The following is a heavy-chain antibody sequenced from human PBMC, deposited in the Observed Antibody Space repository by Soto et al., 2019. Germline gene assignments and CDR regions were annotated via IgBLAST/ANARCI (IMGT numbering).Heavy chain of an antibody. D-gene: IGHD5-12*01. CDR2: MNPNSGNT. CDR1: GYTFTSYD. V-gene: IGHV1-8*01. Sequence: ASVKVSCKASGYTFTSYDINWVRQATGQGLEWMGWMNPNSGNTGYAQKFQGRVTMTRNTSISTAYMEPSSLRSEDTAVYYCARGRGYSGYDLFDYWGQGTLVTVSS. J-gene: IGHJ4*02. CDR3: ARGRGYSGYDLFDY.